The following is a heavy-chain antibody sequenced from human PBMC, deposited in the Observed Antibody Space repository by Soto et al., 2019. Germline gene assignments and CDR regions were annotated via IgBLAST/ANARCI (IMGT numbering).Heavy chain of an antibody. V-gene: IGHV3-30*18. CDR2: ISYDGSTK. CDR1: GFLFSSYG. D-gene: IGHD1-20*01. Sequence: QVQLMESGGGVVQTGRSLRLSCTASGFLFSSYGLHWVRQAPGKGLEWVTLISYDGSTKYYTDSVKGRFTISRDNSRNTLYLQMNSLRVEDTAVYYCAKGYTTKVTDRGQGTLVTVSS. J-gene: IGHJ4*02. CDR3: AKGYTTKVTD.